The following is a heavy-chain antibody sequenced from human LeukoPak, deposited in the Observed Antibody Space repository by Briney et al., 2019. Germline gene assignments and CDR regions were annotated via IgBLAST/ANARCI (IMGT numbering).Heavy chain of an antibody. CDR1: GFTFDDYA. V-gene: IGHV3-9*01. D-gene: IGHD6-6*01. CDR2: ISWNSGNI. CDR3: AKDLAVASHGLDV. J-gene: IGHJ6*02. Sequence: GGSLRLSCAASGFTFDDYAMHWVRQAPGKGLEWVSGISWNSGNIGYADSVKGRFTISRDNAKNSLYLQMNSLRAEDTALNYCAKDLAVASHGLDVWGQGTTVTVSS.